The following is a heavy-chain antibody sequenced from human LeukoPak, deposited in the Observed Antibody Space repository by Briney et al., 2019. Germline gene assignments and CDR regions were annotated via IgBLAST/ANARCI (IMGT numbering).Heavy chain of an antibody. CDR3: ARLITGTTTAFDI. CDR1: GGSISGYY. V-gene: IGHV4-4*07. D-gene: IGHD1-7*01. CDR2: VYISGST. Sequence: SETLSLTXSVSGGSISGYYWTWIRQPAGKGVEWLGRVYISGSTHYNPSLKTRLTMSVDTSKNQFSLKLSSVTAADTAVYYCARLITGTTTAFDIWGQGTMVTVSS. J-gene: IGHJ3*02.